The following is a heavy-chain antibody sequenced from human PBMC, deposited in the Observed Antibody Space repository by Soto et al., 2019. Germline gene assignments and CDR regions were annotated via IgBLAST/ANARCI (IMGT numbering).Heavy chain of an antibody. D-gene: IGHD3-16*02. CDR3: ARGYQTCGGYYYYYMDV. CDR2: INPSGGST. J-gene: IGHJ6*03. V-gene: IGHV1-46*03. Sequence: GASVKVSSKAPGYTFTSYYMHWARQAPGQGLEWMGIINPSGGSTSYAQKFQGRVTMTRDTSTRTVYMELSSLRSEDTAVYYCARGYQTCGGYYYYYMDVWGKGTTVTVSS. CDR1: GYTFTSYY.